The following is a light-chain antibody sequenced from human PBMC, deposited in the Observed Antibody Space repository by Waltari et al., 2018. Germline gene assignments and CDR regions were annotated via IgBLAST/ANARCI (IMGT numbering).Light chain of an antibody. Sequence: EIVMTQSPATLSVSPGERATLSCRASQSVRSNLAWYQQKPGQAPRLLIFGASIRATGIPARFSGSGSGTEFTLTISSLEPEDFAVYYCQQRSNWPLTFGGGTKVEIK. CDR1: QSVRSN. V-gene: IGKV3D-15*01. CDR2: GAS. J-gene: IGKJ4*01. CDR3: QQRSNWPLT.